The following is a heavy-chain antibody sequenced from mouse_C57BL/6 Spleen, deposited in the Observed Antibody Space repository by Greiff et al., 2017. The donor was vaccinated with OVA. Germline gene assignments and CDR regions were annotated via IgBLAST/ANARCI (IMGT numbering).Heavy chain of an antibody. J-gene: IGHJ4*01. Sequence: EVQVVESGAELVKPGASVKLSCTASGFNIKDYYMHWVKQRTEQGLEWIGRIDPEDGETKYAPKFQGKATITADTSSNTAYLQLSSLTSEDTAVYYCASGSSYGYYAMDYWGQGTSVTVSS. CDR3: ASGSSYGYYAMDY. D-gene: IGHD1-1*01. CDR2: IDPEDGET. V-gene: IGHV14-2*01. CDR1: GFNIKDYY.